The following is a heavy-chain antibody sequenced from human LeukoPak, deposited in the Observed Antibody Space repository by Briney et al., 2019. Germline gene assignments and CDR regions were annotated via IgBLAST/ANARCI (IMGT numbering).Heavy chain of an antibody. CDR1: GFTFSSYA. Sequence: GGSLRLSCAASGFTFSSYAIHWVRQAPGKGLDWVAVISYDGSHKFYADSVKGRFTVSRDNSKSTLYLQMNSLRAEDTAVYYCARRARKADDYGGFFDYWGQGTLVTVSS. J-gene: IGHJ4*02. CDR2: ISYDGSHK. CDR3: ARRARKADDYGGFFDY. V-gene: IGHV3-30*04. D-gene: IGHD4-23*01.